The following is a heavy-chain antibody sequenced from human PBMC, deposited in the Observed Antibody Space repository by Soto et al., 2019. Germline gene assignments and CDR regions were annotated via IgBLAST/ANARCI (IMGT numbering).Heavy chain of an antibody. CDR1: GYSFISYG. J-gene: IGHJ4*02. V-gene: IGHV1-18*01. Sequence: QVQLVQSGAEVKKPGASVKVSCKASGYSFISYGITWVRQAPGQGLEWMGRVSAYNGKTNYAQKFHDRVTMTTVTSTSTAYMELRSLISDATAVYYWARGQRGAEHPQEYWGRGTLVTVSA. D-gene: IGHD1-26*01. CDR3: ARGQRGAEHPQEY. CDR2: VSAYNGKT.